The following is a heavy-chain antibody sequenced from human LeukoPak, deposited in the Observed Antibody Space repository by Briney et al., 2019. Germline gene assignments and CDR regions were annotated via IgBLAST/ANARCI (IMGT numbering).Heavy chain of an antibody. CDR2: IKQDGSEK. J-gene: IGHJ4*02. V-gene: IGHV3-7*01. CDR1: GSTFSSYW. CDR3: ARDPYSNYEFDY. Sequence: GGSLRLSCAASGSTFSSYWMSWVRQAPGKGLEWVANIKQDGSEKYYVDSVKGRFTISRDNAKNSLYLQMNSLRAEDTAVYYCARDPYSNYEFDYWGQGTLVTVSS. D-gene: IGHD4-11*01.